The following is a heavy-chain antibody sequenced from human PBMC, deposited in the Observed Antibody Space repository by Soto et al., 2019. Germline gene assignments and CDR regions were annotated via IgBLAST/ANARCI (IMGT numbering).Heavy chain of an antibody. CDR2: ISYDGSNK. CDR3: ATPPPGAPLYYFDY. CDR1: GFTFSSYT. D-gene: IGHD1-26*01. Sequence: GGSLRLSCATSGFTFSSYTMTWVRQAPGKGLEWVAVISYDGSNKYYADSMKGRFTISRDNSKNTLYLQMNSLRAEDTVVYYCATPPPGAPLYYFDYWGQGTLVTVSS. V-gene: IGHV3-30*03. J-gene: IGHJ4*02.